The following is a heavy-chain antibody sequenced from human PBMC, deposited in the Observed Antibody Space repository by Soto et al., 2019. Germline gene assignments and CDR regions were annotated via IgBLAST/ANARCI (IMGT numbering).Heavy chain of an antibody. CDR2: ISWSGSTI. CDR3: TKEVRHHFSYYFDN. D-gene: IGHD3-3*02. CDR1: GVAFDDYA. Sequence: EVQLVESGGGLVQPGRSLILSCVISGVAFDDYAMHWVRQVPGKGLGWVAGISWSGSTIDYADSVKGRFTISRDNAKNTLYLEMSGLRPDDTAVFYCTKEVRHHFSYYFDNCGQGTLVTVSS. V-gene: IGHV3-9*01. J-gene: IGHJ4*02.